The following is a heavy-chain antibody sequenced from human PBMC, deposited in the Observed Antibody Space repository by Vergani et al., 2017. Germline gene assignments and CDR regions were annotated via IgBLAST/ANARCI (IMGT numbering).Heavy chain of an antibody. CDR3: ARLHRYYYDSSGYNNGFDP. V-gene: IGHV5-51*01. CDR2: IYPGDSDT. CDR1: GYSFTSYW. D-gene: IGHD3-22*01. J-gene: IGHJ5*02. Sequence: EVQLVQSGAEVKKPGESLTISCKGSGYSFTSYWIGWMRQMPGKGLEWMGIIYPGDSDTRYSPSFQGQVTISADKSISTAYLQWSSLKASDTAMYYCARLHRYYYDSSGYNNGFDPWGQGTLVTVSS.